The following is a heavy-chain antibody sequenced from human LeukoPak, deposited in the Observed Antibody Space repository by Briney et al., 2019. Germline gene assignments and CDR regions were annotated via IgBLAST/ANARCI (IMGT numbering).Heavy chain of an antibody. Sequence: GASVKVSCKASGYTFTGYYIHWVRQAPGQGLEWMGWINPNSGGTNYAQKFQGRVTMTRDTSISTAYMELSRLRSDDTAVYYCARVGYYYGSGSYYNDFDYWGQGTLVTVSS. CDR2: INPNSGGT. CDR1: GYTFTGYY. V-gene: IGHV1-2*02. J-gene: IGHJ4*02. CDR3: ARVGYYYGSGSYYNDFDY. D-gene: IGHD3-10*01.